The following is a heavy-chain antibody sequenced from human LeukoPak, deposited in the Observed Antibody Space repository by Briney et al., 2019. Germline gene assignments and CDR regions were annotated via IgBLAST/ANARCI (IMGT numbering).Heavy chain of an antibody. CDR1: GYTFSNYA. J-gene: IGHJ4*02. CDR2: IYAGNGGT. CDR3: ARDPSILAAVFEY. V-gene: IGHV1-3*01. D-gene: IGHD6-13*01. Sequence: ASVKVSCKASGYTFSNYAMHWVRQAPGQRLEWLGWIYAGNGGTKYSEKFQDRVTITRDTSASTAYMELSSLRFEDSAVYYCARDPSILAAVFEYWGQGTLVTVSS.